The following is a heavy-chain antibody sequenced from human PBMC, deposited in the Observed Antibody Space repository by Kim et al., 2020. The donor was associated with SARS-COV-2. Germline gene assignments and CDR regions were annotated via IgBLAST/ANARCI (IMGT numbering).Heavy chain of an antibody. Sequence: GGSLRLSCAASGFTFSNAWMSWVRQAPGKGLEWVGRIKSKTDGGTTYYAAPVKGRFTISRDDSKNTLYLQMNSLKTEDTAVYYCATESFRGNSYGFDYWGQGTLVTVSS. CDR1: GFTFSNAW. D-gene: IGHD5-18*01. J-gene: IGHJ4*02. CDR3: ATESFRGNSYGFDY. V-gene: IGHV3-15*01. CDR2: IKSKTDGGTT.